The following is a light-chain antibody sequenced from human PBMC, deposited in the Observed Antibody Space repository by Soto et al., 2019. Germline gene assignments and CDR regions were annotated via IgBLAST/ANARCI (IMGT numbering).Light chain of an antibody. V-gene: IGLV2-23*01. CDR1: RSDVGSYNF. CDR3: CSYAGDSALI. Sequence: QYVLTQPASVSGSPGQSITISCTGSRSDVGSYNFVSWYQVLPGKAPKLIIFEADKRPSGVSSRFSGSKSGYAASLTISGLQAEDEADYFCCSYAGDSALIFGGGTKVTVL. J-gene: IGLJ2*01. CDR2: EAD.